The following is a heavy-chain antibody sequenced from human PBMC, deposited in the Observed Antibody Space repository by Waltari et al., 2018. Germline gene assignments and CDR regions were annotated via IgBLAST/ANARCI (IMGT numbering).Heavy chain of an antibody. J-gene: IGHJ6*03. CDR2: VDPEDGET. CDR3: ARSYYYYYYMDV. V-gene: IGHV1-69-2*01. CDR1: GYTFTDYY. Sequence: EVQLVQSGAEVKKPGATVKISCKASGYTFTDYYMHWVQQAPGKGLEWMGRVDPEDGETIYAEKFQGRVTITADTSTDTAYIELSSLRSEDTAVYYCARSYYYYYYMDVWGKGTTVIVSS.